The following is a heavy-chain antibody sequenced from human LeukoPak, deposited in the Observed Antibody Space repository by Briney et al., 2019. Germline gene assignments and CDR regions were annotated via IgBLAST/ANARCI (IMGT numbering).Heavy chain of an antibody. CDR3: ARDGTTSFEGY. CDR1: GYSISSGYY. V-gene: IGHV4-38-2*02. CDR2: IYHSGST. Sequence: SETLSLTCTVSGYSISSGYYWGWIRQPPGKGLEWIGSIYHSGSTYYNPSIKSRVTISVDTSKNQCSLKLGSVTAADTAVYYCARDGTTSFEGYWGQGTLVTVSS. J-gene: IGHJ4*02. D-gene: IGHD3-3*01.